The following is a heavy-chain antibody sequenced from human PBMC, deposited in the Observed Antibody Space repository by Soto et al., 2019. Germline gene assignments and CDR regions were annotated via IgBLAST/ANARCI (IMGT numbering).Heavy chain of an antibody. D-gene: IGHD2-21*02. V-gene: IGHV3-30*04. CDR3: AREPYGDSQYFDY. CDR2: ISHDGRVT. J-gene: IGHJ4*02. CDR1: GFTFNSLS. Sequence: QVQLVESGGGMVQPGTSLRLSCAASGFTFNSLSLHWVRQRPDKGLEWVAVISHDGRVTFYADFVKGRFTVSRDNSKNTIYLQVYSLTAEDTAVYYCAREPYGDSQYFDYWGQGTLVTVSS.